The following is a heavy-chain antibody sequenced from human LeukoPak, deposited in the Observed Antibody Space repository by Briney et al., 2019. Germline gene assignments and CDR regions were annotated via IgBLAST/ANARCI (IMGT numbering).Heavy chain of an antibody. D-gene: IGHD3-16*01. Sequence: ASETLSLTCTVSGGSISDYYWSWIRQPPGKGLEWIAYIHYSGSTNYNPSLKSRVIISLDTSRSQLSLKLSSVTAADTAVYYCARIEGDNSLDYWGQGTLVTVSS. CDR1: GGSISDYY. CDR3: ARIEGDNSLDY. J-gene: IGHJ4*02. V-gene: IGHV4-59*01. CDR2: IHYSGST.